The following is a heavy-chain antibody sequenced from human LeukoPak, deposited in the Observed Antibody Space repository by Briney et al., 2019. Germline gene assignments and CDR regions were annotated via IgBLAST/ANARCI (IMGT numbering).Heavy chain of an antibody. V-gene: IGHV3-23*01. D-gene: IGHD6-19*01. J-gene: IGHJ4*02. CDR3: AVGYSSGWSPFDY. CDR1: GFTFSSYA. Sequence: GGSLRLSCAASGFTFSSYAMSWVRQAPGKGLEWVSAISGSGGSTYYADSVKGRFTISRDNSKNTLYLQMNSLRAEDTALHYCAVGYSSGWSPFDYWGQGTLVTVSS. CDR2: ISGSGGST.